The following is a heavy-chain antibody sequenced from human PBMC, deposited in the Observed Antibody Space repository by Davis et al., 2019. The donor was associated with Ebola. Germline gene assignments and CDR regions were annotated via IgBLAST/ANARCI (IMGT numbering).Heavy chain of an antibody. CDR2: ITGDGSST. CDR1: GFTFSTYW. D-gene: IGHD2-21*01. Sequence: PGGSLRLSCAASGFTFSTYWMHWVRQAPGKGLAWVSRITGDGSSTDYADSVKGRFTISRDNAKNTLYLQMNSLRPEDTAVYYCARGIAVDQPWDWGQGTLVTVSS. V-gene: IGHV3-74*01. J-gene: IGHJ4*02. CDR3: ARGIAVDQPWD.